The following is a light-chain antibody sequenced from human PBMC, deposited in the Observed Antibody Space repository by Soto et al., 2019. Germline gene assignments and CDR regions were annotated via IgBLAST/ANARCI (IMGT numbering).Light chain of an antibody. CDR2: EVS. CDR1: SSDGGGYNY. Sequence: QSALTQPASVSVSPGQSITISCTGTSSDGGGYNYVSWYQQHPGKAPKLMIYEVSNRPSGVSDRFSGSKSGNTASLTISGLHAEDEADYYCGSYTSSRIYVFGAGTKVTVL. CDR3: GSYTSSRIYV. J-gene: IGLJ1*01. V-gene: IGLV2-14*01.